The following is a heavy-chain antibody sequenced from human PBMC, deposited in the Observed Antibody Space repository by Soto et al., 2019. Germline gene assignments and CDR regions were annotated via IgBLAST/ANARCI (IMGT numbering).Heavy chain of an antibody. V-gene: IGHV3-30*03. CDR1: GFTFSSYG. Sequence: GGSLRLSCAASGFTFSSYGMHWVRQAPGKGLEWVAVISYDGSNKYYADSVKGRFTISRVNSKNTRYLQMNSLRAEDTAVYYCARDVPSNGYSRGFSSSWFGFWGQG. CDR2: ISYDGSNK. CDR3: ARDVPSNGYSRGFSSSWFGF. J-gene: IGHJ6*01. D-gene: IGHD6-13*01.